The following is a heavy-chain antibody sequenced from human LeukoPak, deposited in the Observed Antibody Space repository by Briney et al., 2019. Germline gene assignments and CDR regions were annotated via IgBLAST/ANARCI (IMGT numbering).Heavy chain of an antibody. D-gene: IGHD5-18*01. CDR2: IYYSGST. V-gene: IGHV4-59*01. CDR3: ARTTEGGYSYGYFYYYYMDV. CDR1: GGSISSYY. Sequence: PSETLSLTCTVSGGSISSYYWSWIRQPPGKGLEWIGYIYYSGSTNYKSSLKSRVTISVDTSKNQSSLELSSVTAADTAVYYCARTTEGGYSYGYFYYYYMDVWGKGTTVTISS. J-gene: IGHJ6*03.